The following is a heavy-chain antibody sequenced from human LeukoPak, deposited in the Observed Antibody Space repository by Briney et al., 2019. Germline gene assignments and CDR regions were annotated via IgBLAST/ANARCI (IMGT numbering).Heavy chain of an antibody. J-gene: IGHJ4*02. CDR1: GGSFSGYY. V-gene: IGHV4-34*01. CDR2: INHSGST. Sequence: SETLSLTCAVYGGSFSGYYWSWIRQPPGKGLEWIGEINHSGSTNYNPSLKSRVPISVDTSKNQFSLKLSSVTAADTAVYYCARGPQYYFDYWGQGTLVTVSS. CDR3: ARGPQYYFDY.